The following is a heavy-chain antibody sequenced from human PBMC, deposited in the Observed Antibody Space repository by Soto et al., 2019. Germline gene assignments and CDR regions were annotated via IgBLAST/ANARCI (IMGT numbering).Heavy chain of an antibody. Sequence: SVKVSCKASGGTFSSYTISWVRQAPGQGLEWMGRIIPILGIANYAQKFQGRVTITADKSTSTAYMELSSLRSEDTAVYYCARDSPDPIFGVDNFQHWGQGTLVTVSS. J-gene: IGHJ1*01. CDR1: GGTFSSYT. D-gene: IGHD3-3*01. V-gene: IGHV1-69*04. CDR2: IIPILGIA. CDR3: ARDSPDPIFGVDNFQH.